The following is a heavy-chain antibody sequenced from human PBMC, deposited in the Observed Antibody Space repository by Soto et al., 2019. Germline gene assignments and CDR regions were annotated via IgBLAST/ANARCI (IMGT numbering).Heavy chain of an antibody. J-gene: IGHJ5*02. CDR2: VYATGTT. Sequence: QVQLQASGPGVVKPSETLSLSCSVSGGSISKFYWSWIRKTAGKGLEWMGRVYATGTTDYNPSLRSRVTMSVDISKKTFSLRLTSVTAADTGVYYCVRDGSKTLRDWFDPWGQGKLVTVSS. V-gene: IGHV4-4*07. CDR3: VRDGSKTLRDWFDP. CDR1: GGSISKFY.